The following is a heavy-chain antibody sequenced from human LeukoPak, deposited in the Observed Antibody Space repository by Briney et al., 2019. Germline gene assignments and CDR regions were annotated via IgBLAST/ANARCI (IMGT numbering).Heavy chain of an antibody. J-gene: IGHJ2*01. D-gene: IGHD1-1*01. Sequence: SETLSLTCVVYGGSFSGYYWSWIRQPPGKGLEWIGEINHSGSTNYNPSLKSRVTISVDTSKNQFSLKLSSVTAADTAVYYCARGTGVRRYFDLWGRGTLVTVSS. CDR1: GGSFSGYY. CDR2: INHSGST. CDR3: ARGTGVRRYFDL. V-gene: IGHV4-34*01.